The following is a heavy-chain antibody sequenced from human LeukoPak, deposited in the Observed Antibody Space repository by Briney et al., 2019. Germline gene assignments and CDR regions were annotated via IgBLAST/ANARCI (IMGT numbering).Heavy chain of an antibody. CDR1: GGSISSYY. CDR3: AREGVGATTGHYRVFGY. J-gene: IGHJ4*02. V-gene: IGHV4-4*07. Sequence: SETLSLTCTVSGGSISSYYWSWIRQPAGKGLEWIGRIYTSGSTNYNPSLKSRVTMSVDTSKNQFSLKLSSVTAADTAVYYCAREGVGATTGHYRVFGYWGQGTLVTVSS. CDR2: IYTSGST. D-gene: IGHD1-26*01.